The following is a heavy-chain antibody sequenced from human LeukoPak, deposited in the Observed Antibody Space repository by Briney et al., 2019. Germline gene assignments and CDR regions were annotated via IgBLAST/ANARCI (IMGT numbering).Heavy chain of an antibody. CDR2: FDPEDGET. D-gene: IGHD3-10*01. J-gene: IGHJ4*02. CDR1: GYTLTELS. Sequence: ASVKVSCKVSGYTLTELSIHWVRQAPGKGLEWMGGFDPEDGETIYAQKFQGRVTMTEDTSTDTAYMELSSLRSEDTAVYYCATPRYYGSGSYMFDYWGQGTLVTVSS. CDR3: ATPRYYGSGSYMFDY. V-gene: IGHV1-24*01.